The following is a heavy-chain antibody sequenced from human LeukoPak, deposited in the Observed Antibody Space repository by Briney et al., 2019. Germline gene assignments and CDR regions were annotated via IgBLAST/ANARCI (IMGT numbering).Heavy chain of an antibody. Sequence: PSETLSLTCAVYGGSFSGYYWSWIRQPPGKGLEWIGEINDSGSTDYNPSLKSRVTISVDTSKNQFSLKLSSVTAADTAVYYCVRGGAFDIWGQGTMVTVSS. CDR2: INDSGST. CDR3: VRGGAFDI. CDR1: GGSFSGYY. J-gene: IGHJ3*02. V-gene: IGHV4-34*01.